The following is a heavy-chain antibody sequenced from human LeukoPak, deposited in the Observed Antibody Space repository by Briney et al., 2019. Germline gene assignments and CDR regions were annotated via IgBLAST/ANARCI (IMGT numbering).Heavy chain of an antibody. CDR1: GGSITSGGYY. V-gene: IGHV4-61*08. D-gene: IGHD4-17*01. CDR2: IYYSGST. J-gene: IGHJ3*02. CDR3: ASSVRHGVAFDI. Sequence: SETLSLTCTVSGGSITSGGYYWSWIRQPPGKGLEWIGYIYYSGSTNYNPSLKSRVTISVDTSKNQFSLKLSSVTAADTAVYYCASSVRHGVAFDIWGQGTMVTVSS.